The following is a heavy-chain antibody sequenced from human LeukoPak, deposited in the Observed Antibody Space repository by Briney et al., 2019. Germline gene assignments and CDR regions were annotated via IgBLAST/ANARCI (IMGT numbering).Heavy chain of an antibody. J-gene: IGHJ6*03. CDR1: GYSIISDYF. Sequence: PSETLSLTCTVSGYSIISDYFWGWIRQPPGKGLEWIGTIYHSGSTYYSPSLKSRVTVSVDTSKNEFSLKLSSVTAADTAVYYCARGRRPYYGSGSYYRNYYMDVWGKGTTVTVSS. CDR3: ARGRRPYYGSGSYYRNYYMDV. D-gene: IGHD3-10*01. CDR2: IYHSGST. V-gene: IGHV4-38-2*02.